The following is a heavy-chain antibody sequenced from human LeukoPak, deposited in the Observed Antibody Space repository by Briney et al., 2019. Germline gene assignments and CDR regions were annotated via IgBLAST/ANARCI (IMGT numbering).Heavy chain of an antibody. D-gene: IGHD3-9*01. J-gene: IGHJ4*02. V-gene: IGHV4-39*01. Sequence: SETLSLTCSVSGGSISSSDNYWGWIRQPPGRGLEWIGSIYYTGNTYYKPSLKRRATISIDTSNNQFSLKLSSVTAADTAVYXXXXXXLNEILTGSYFDYWGRGSLVTVSS. CDR1: GGSISSSDNY. CDR3: XXXXLNEILTGSYFDY. CDR2: IYYTGNT.